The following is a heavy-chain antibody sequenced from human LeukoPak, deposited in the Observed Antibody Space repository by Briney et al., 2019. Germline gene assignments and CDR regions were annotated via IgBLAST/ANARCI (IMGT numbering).Heavy chain of an antibody. CDR3: AREGVEVTTFPDY. V-gene: IGHV1-69*04. J-gene: IGHJ4*02. CDR2: IIPILGIA. Sequence: GASVKVSCKASGGTFSSYAISWVRQAPGQGLEWMGRIIPILGIASYAQKFQGRVTITADKSTSTAYMELSSLRSEDTAVYYCAREGVEVTTFPDYWGQGTLVTVSS. CDR1: GGTFSSYA. D-gene: IGHD4-17*01.